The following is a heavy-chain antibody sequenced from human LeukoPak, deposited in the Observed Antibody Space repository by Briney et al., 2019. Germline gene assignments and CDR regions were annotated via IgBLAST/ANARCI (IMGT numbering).Heavy chain of an antibody. J-gene: IGHJ3*02. D-gene: IGHD2/OR15-2a*01. Sequence: KPSETLSLTCAVSGGSISSDHWNWLRQPPGKGLEWLGCIYYSGSTYYNPPLKSRVTISVDMSKSQFSLRLTSVTAADTAVYYCARKNDFDIWGQGTLVTVSS. CDR2: IYYSGST. CDR3: ARKNDFDI. V-gene: IGHV4-59*01. CDR1: GGSISSDH.